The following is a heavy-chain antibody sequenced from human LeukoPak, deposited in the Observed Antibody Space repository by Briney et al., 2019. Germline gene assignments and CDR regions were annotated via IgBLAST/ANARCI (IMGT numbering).Heavy chain of an antibody. D-gene: IGHD3-10*01. J-gene: IGHJ5*02. CDR1: GGSFSGYY. CDR3: ARGLSGPSLT. V-gene: IGHV4-34*01. CDR2: INHSGST. Sequence: PSETLSLTCAVYGGSFSGYYWSWIRQPPGKGLEWIGEINHSGSTNYNPSLKSRVTISVDTSKNQFSLKLSSVTAADTAVYYCARGLSGPSLTLGQGTLVTVSS.